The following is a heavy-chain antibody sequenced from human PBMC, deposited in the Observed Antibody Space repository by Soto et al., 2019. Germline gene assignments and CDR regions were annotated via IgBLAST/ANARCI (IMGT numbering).Heavy chain of an antibody. Sequence: GASVKVSCKASGGTFSSYAISWVRQAPGQGLEWMGGIIPIFGTANYAQKFQGRVTITADESTSTAYMELSSLRSEDTAVYYCARVPLDIAAPPHYYYYGMDVWGQGTTVTVSS. V-gene: IGHV1-69*13. J-gene: IGHJ6*02. D-gene: IGHD6-6*01. CDR2: IIPIFGTA. CDR3: ARVPLDIAAPPHYYYYGMDV. CDR1: GGTFSSYA.